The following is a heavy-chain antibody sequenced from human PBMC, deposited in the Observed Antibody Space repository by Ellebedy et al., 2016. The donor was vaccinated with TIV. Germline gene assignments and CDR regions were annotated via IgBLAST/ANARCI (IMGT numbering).Heavy chain of an antibody. D-gene: IGHD3-10*01. Sequence: ASVKVSXXASGYTFTSYGISWVRQAPGQGLEWMGWISAYNGNTNYAQKLQGRVTMTTDTSTSTAYMELRSLRSDDTAVYYCALDPAWLGESHDAFDIWGQGTMVTVSS. CDR1: GYTFTSYG. CDR3: ALDPAWLGESHDAFDI. V-gene: IGHV1-18*01. J-gene: IGHJ3*02. CDR2: ISAYNGNT.